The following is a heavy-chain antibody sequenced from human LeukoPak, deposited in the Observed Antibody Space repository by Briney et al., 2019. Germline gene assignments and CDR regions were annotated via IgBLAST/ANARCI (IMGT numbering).Heavy chain of an antibody. D-gene: IGHD6-13*01. J-gene: IGHJ4*02. CDR1: GYTFTGYY. V-gene: IGHV1-2*02. Sequence: GASVTISCKASGYTFTGYYMHWVRQAPGQGLEWMGWINPNSGGTNYAQKFQGRVTMTRDTSISTAYMELSRLRSDDTAVYYCARDGFASSSSWLYYFDYWGQGTLVTVSS. CDR2: INPNSGGT. CDR3: ARDGFASSSSWLYYFDY.